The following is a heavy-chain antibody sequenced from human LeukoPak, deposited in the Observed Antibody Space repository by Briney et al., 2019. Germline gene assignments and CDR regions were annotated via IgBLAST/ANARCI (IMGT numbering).Heavy chain of an antibody. J-gene: IGHJ6*03. Sequence: PSETLSLTCTVSGGSISIYYWSWIRQPPGKGLEWIGYFYYSGSTKYNPSLKSRVTISVDTSKNQFSLKLSSVTAADTAVYYCARGGWLAAAGSLYYYYYMDVWGKGTTVTISS. V-gene: IGHV4-59*12. D-gene: IGHD6-13*01. CDR3: ARGGWLAAAGSLYYYYYMDV. CDR1: GGSISIYY. CDR2: FYYSGST.